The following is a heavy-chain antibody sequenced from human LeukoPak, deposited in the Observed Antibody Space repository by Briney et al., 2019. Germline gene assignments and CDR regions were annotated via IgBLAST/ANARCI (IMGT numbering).Heavy chain of an antibody. Sequence: SETLSLTCTVSGGSISSSSYYWGWIRQPPGKGLEWIRSIYYSGSTYYNPSLKSRVTISVDTSKNQFSLKLSSVTAADTAVYYCARRRSSGYPFDYWGQGTLVTVSS. V-gene: IGHV4-39*01. J-gene: IGHJ4*02. CDR3: ARRRSSGYPFDY. D-gene: IGHD3-22*01. CDR2: IYYSGST. CDR1: GGSISSSSYY.